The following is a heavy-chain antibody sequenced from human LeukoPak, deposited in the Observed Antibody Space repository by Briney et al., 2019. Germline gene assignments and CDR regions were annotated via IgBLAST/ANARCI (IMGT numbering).Heavy chain of an antibody. CDR2: INHSGSA. J-gene: IGHJ4*02. Sequence: PSETLSLTCAVYGGSFSGYYWSWIRQPPGKGLEWIGEINHSGSANYDPSLKSRVTISVDTSKNRFSLKLSSVTAADTAVYYCARRWEGFGNWGQGTLVTVSS. CDR3: ARRWEGFGN. D-gene: IGHD3-10*01. V-gene: IGHV4-34*01. CDR1: GGSFSGYY.